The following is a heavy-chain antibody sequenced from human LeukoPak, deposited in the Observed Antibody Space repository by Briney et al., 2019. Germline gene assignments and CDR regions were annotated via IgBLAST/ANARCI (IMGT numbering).Heavy chain of an antibody. Sequence: GASVKVSCKASASTFRSYDINWVRQAPGQGLEWMGWMNPKSGDTGYTQRFQGRVTMTRDTSINTAYMELSSLSSEDTAVYYCARGPYGTGSHFDFWGQGTLVTLSS. CDR2: MNPKSGDT. J-gene: IGHJ4*02. CDR1: ASTFRSYD. CDR3: ARGPYGTGSHFDF. D-gene: IGHD3-10*01. V-gene: IGHV1-8*02.